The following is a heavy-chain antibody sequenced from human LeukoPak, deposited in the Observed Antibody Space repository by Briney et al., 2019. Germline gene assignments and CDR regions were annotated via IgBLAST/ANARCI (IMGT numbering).Heavy chain of an antibody. Sequence: GGSLRLSCAASGFTFNNYWMTWVRQAPGKGLQWVANIKQDGSEKYYVDSVKGRITISRDNAKNSLHLQMDSLRAEDTGVYYCARFSGSNLFAYWGQGTLVTVSS. CDR3: ARFSGSNLFAY. D-gene: IGHD1-26*01. CDR2: IKQDGSEK. J-gene: IGHJ4*02. CDR1: GFTFNNYW. V-gene: IGHV3-7*01.